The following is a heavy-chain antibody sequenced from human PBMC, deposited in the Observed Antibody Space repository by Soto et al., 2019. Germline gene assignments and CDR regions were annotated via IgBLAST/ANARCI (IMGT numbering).Heavy chain of an antibody. Sequence: GASVKVSCKASGYTFTSYDINWVRQATGQGLEWMGWMNPNSGNTGYAQKFQGRVTMTRNTSISTAYMELSSLRSEDTAVYYCAGQRGYSYGVCGMDVWGQGTTVTVSS. CDR1: GYTFTSYD. CDR3: AGQRGYSYGVCGMDV. CDR2: MNPNSGNT. V-gene: IGHV1-8*01. D-gene: IGHD5-18*01. J-gene: IGHJ6*02.